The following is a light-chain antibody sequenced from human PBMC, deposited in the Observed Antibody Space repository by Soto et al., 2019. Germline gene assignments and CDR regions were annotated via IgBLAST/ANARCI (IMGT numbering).Light chain of an antibody. CDR2: DVS. CDR1: RSDVGGYNY. V-gene: IGLV2-14*01. J-gene: IGLJ3*02. CDR3: FSYTSSRDRV. Sequence: QSALTQPASVSGSPGQSITISCTGTRSDVGGYNYVSWYQQNPGKAPKVIIYDVSPRPSGVSNRFFGSKSGNTASLTISGLQAEDEADYYCFSYTSSRDRVFGGGTKLTVL.